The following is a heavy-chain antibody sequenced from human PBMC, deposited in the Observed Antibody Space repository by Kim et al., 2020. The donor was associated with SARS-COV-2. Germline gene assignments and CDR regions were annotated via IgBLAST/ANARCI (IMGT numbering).Heavy chain of an antibody. Sequence: GGSLRLSCVASGFTFSSYVMSWVRQAPGEGLEWVSGITGSGENTHYADAVKGRFTISRDNSKNTLYLQMSSLRAEDTALYYCAKEEFMATIGDVFDIWGQGTMVAVSS. CDR1: GFTFSSYV. D-gene: IGHD5-12*01. J-gene: IGHJ3*02. CDR2: ITGSGENT. V-gene: IGHV3-23*01. CDR3: AKEEFMATIGDVFDI.